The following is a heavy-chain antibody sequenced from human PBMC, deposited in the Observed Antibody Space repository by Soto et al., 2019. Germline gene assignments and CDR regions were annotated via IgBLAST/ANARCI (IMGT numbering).Heavy chain of an antibody. Sequence: QVQLQESGPGLVKPSETLSLTCTVSGGSVSSGSYYWSWIRQPPGKGLEWIGYIYYSGSTNYNPSTTSRGSIVVDTSKYVFSLKQGSVTAADTAVYYCARRAKVAKNWYFDLWGRGTLVTVSS. J-gene: IGHJ2*01. V-gene: IGHV4-61*01. CDR2: IYYSGST. D-gene: IGHD5-12*01. CDR3: ARRAKVAKNWYFDL. CDR1: GGSVSSGSYY.